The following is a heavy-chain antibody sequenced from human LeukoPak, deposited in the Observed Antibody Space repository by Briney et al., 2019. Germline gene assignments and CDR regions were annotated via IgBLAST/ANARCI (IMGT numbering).Heavy chain of an antibody. CDR3: ARPQLGNYYYYMDV. CDR2: ISSSSSTI. CDR1: GFTFSSYS. Sequence: PGGSLRLSCAASGFTFSSYSMNWVRQAPGKGLEWVSYISSSSSTIYYADSVKGRFTISRDNAKNSLYLQMNSLRAEDTAVYYCARPQLGNYYYYMDVWGKGTTVTVSS. V-gene: IGHV3-48*01. D-gene: IGHD7-27*01. J-gene: IGHJ6*03.